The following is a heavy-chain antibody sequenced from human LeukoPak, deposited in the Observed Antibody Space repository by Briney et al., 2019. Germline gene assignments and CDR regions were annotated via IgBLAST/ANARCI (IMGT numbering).Heavy chain of an antibody. CDR3: ARARYYDILTGYGTYGMDV. J-gene: IGHJ6*02. CDR2: ISSSGSTI. CDR1: GFTFSDYY. Sequence: GGSLRLSCAAPGFTFSDYYMSWIRQAPGKGLEWVSYISSSGSTIYYADSVKGRFTISRDNAKNSLYLQMNSLRAEDTAVYYCARARYYDILTGYGTYGMDVWGQGTTVTVSS. D-gene: IGHD3-9*01. V-gene: IGHV3-11*01.